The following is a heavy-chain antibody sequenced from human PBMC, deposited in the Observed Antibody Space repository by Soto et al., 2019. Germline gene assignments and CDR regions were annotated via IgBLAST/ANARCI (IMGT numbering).Heavy chain of an antibody. J-gene: IGHJ4*02. Sequence: GGSLRLSCAASGFTFTRYSMNWVRQAPGKGLEWVSSISSTTNYIYYGDSMKGRFTISRDNAKNPLYLEMNSLRAEDTAVYYCARESEDLTSNFDYWGQGTLVTVSS. CDR3: ARESEDLTSNFDY. V-gene: IGHV3-21*06. CDR1: GFTFTRYS. CDR2: ISSTTNYI.